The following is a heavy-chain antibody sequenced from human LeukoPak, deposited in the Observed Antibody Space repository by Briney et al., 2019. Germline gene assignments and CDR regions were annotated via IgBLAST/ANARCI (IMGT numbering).Heavy chain of an antibody. Sequence: SETLSLACTVSGGSISSYYWSWIRQPPGKGLEWIGYIYYSVSTNYNPSLKSRVTISVDTSKNQFSLKLSSVTAADTAVYYCARLGGLRDPLSYGMDVWGQGTTVTVSS. V-gene: IGHV4-59*08. J-gene: IGHJ6*02. CDR1: GGSISSYY. CDR3: ARLGGLRDPLSYGMDV. CDR2: IYYSVST. D-gene: IGHD3-10*01.